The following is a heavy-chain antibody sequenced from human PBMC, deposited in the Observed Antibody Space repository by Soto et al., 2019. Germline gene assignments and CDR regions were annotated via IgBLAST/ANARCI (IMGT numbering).Heavy chain of an antibody. J-gene: IGHJ6*02. CDR3: ARVNGDAPPRGLDV. V-gene: IGHV1-2*04. CDR2: INPKSGDT. D-gene: IGHD2-21*02. CDR1: GYTFTDYY. Sequence: ASVKVSCKASGYTFTDYYMHWVRQAPGQGLEWMGRINPKSGDTKYAEKFQAWVTMTRDTSISTAYMEVTRLRSDDTAVYYCARVNGDAPPRGLDVWGQGTTVTVSS.